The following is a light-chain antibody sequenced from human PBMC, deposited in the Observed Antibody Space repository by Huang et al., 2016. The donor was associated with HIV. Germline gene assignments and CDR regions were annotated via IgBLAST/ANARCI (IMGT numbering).Light chain of an antibody. CDR3: QQYNKWPPYT. Sequence: VMTQSPATLSVSPGERATLSCRASESILRNLAWYQQRPGQPPRLLIYGASVRLPGIPDRFRCSGSGTEFSLTISSLQSEDFAVYYCQQYNKWPPYTYGQGTKLEIK. CDR1: ESILRN. V-gene: IGKV3-15*01. CDR2: GAS. J-gene: IGKJ2*01.